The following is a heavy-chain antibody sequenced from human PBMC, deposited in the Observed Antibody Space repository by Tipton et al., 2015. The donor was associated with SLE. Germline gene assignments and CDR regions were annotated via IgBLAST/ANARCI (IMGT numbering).Heavy chain of an antibody. CDR1: GGSISSSSYY. V-gene: IGHV4-39*07. CDR3: ARSSVDDSSGYYNY. J-gene: IGHJ4*02. D-gene: IGHD3-22*01. CDR2: IYYSGST. Sequence: TLSLTCTVSGGSISSSSYYWGWIRQPPGKGLEWIGSIYYSGSTYYNPSLKSRVTISVDTSKNQFSLNLSSVTAADTAVYYCARSSVDDSSGYYNYWGQGTLVTVSS.